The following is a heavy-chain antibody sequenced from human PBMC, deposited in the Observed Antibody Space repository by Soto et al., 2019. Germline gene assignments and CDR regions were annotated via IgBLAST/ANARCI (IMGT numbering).Heavy chain of an antibody. CDR2: IIPIFGTA. Sequence: QVQLVQSGAEVKKPGSSVKVSCKASGGTFSSYAISWVRQAPGQGLEWMGGIIPIFGTANYAQKFQGRVTITADESTSTAYMELSSLRSEDTAVYYCARDRGDYYDSSGYYPPDYYYGMDVWGQGTTVTVPS. J-gene: IGHJ6*02. CDR3: ARDRGDYYDSSGYYPPDYYYGMDV. V-gene: IGHV1-69*01. CDR1: GGTFSSYA. D-gene: IGHD3-22*01.